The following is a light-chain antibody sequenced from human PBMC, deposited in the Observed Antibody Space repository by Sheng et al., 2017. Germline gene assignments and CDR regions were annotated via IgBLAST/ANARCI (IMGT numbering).Light chain of an antibody. Sequence: DIQMTQSPSSLSASVGDRVTITCRASQNISSYVNWYHQKPGKAPKLLIYAASSLQSGVPSRFSGSGSGTDFTLTISSLQPEDFATYYCQLSSSPFTFGGGTKVEIK. J-gene: IGKJ4*01. V-gene: IGKV1-39*01. CDR3: QLSSSPFT. CDR2: AAS. CDR1: QNISSY.